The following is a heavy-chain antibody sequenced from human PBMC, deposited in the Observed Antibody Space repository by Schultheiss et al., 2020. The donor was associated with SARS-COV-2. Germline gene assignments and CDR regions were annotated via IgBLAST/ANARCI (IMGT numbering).Heavy chain of an antibody. CDR3: ARDRRCSGGSCYERIYGMDV. D-gene: IGHD2-15*01. V-gene: IGHV4-59*01. J-gene: IGHJ6*02. Sequence: SETLSLTCTVSGGSISSYYWSWIRQPPGKGLEWIGYIYYSGSTNYNPSLKSRVTISVDTSKNQFSLKLSSVTAADTAVYYCARDRRCSGGSCYERIYGMDVWGQGTTVTVSS. CDR1: GGSISSYY. CDR2: IYYSGST.